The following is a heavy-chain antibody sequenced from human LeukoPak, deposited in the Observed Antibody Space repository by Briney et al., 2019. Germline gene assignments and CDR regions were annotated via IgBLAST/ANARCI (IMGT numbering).Heavy chain of an antibody. Sequence: PGGSPRLSCAASGFTVSSNYMSWVRQAPGKGLEWVSILYSGSSTYYADSVKGRFTIPRDTSRNTLYLQMNSLRAEDTAIYYCARARTYSSGWWYYFDYWGQGTLVTVSS. D-gene: IGHD6-19*01. CDR1: GFTVSSNY. V-gene: IGHV3-66*01. CDR3: ARARTYSSGWWYYFDY. J-gene: IGHJ4*02. CDR2: LYSGSST.